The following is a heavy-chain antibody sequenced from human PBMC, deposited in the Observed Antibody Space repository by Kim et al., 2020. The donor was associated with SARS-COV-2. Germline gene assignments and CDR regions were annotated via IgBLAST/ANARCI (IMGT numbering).Heavy chain of an antibody. Sequence: GGSLRLSCAASGFTFSSYSMNWVRQAPGKGLEWVSSISSSSSYIYYADSVKGRFTISRDNAKNSLYLQMNSLRAEDTAVYYCARVPGYSYDVKNDYWGQGTLVTVSA. D-gene: IGHD5-18*01. CDR1: GFTFSSYS. CDR2: ISSSSSYI. V-gene: IGHV3-21*01. CDR3: ARVPGYSYDVKNDY. J-gene: IGHJ4*02.